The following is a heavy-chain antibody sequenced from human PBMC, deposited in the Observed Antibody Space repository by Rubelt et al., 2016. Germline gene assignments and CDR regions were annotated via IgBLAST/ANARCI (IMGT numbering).Heavy chain of an antibody. CDR1: GYSISSGYY. V-gene: IGHV4-38-2*02. D-gene: IGHD1-14*01. J-gene: IGHJ3*02. Sequence: QVQLQESGPGLVKPSETLSLTCTVSGYSISSGYYWGWIRQPPGKGLEWIGSIYHSGSTYYNPSLKRRVTMSVDTSKNQFSLKLSSVTAADTAVYYCARITGTDAFDIWGQGTMVTVSS. CDR2: IYHSGST. CDR3: ARITGTDAFDI.